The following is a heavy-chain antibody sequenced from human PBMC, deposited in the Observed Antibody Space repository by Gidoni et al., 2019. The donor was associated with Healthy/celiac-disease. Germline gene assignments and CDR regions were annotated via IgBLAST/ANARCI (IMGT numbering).Heavy chain of an antibody. Sequence: EVQLLESGGGLVQPGGSLRLSCAASGFPFSSYAMSWVRQAPGKGLEWVSAISGGGGSTYYANSVKGRFTISRDNSKNTLYLQMNSLRAEDTAVYYCAKALDRGSGYRRSLFDYWGQGTLVTVSS. V-gene: IGHV3-23*01. CDR1: GFPFSSYA. CDR2: ISGGGGST. J-gene: IGHJ4*02. D-gene: IGHD3-22*01. CDR3: AKALDRGSGYRRSLFDY.